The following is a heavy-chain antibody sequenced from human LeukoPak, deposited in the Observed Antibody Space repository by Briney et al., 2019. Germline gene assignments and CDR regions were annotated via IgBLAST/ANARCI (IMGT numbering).Heavy chain of an antibody. CDR2: IYTSGST. D-gene: IGHD2-2*01. CDR1: GGSISSYY. CDR3: ARVGVVVPAAIRGPYFDY. J-gene: IGHJ4*02. V-gene: IGHV4-4*07. Sequence: PPETLSLTCTVSGGSISSYYWSWIRQPAGKGLEWIGRIYTSGSTNYNPSLKSRVTMSVDTSKNQFSLKLSSVTAADTAVYYCARVGVVVPAAIRGPYFDYWGQGTLVTVSS.